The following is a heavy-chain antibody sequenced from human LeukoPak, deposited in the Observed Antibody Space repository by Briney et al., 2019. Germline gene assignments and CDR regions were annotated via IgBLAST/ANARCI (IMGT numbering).Heavy chain of an antibody. CDR2: IIPIFGTA. Sequence: ASVKVSCKASGGTFSSYAISWVRQAPGQGLEWMGGIIPIFGTANYAQKFQGRVTITADESTSTAYMELSSLRSEDTAVYYCARGGLELRTIRYHNWFDPWGQGTLVTVSS. CDR1: GGTFSSYA. D-gene: IGHD1-7*01. CDR3: ARGGLELRTIRYHNWFDP. J-gene: IGHJ5*02. V-gene: IGHV1-69*13.